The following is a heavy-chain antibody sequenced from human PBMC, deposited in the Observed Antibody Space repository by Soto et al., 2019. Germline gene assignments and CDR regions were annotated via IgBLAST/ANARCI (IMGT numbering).Heavy chain of an antibody. D-gene: IGHD6-6*01. V-gene: IGHV4-39*01. CDR3: ARRKEYSSPSNFDY. CDR2: IYYSGST. Sequence: SETLSLTCTVSGGSMSSSSYYWGWIRQPPGKGLEWIGSIYYSGSTYYNPSLKSRVTISVDTSKNQFSLKLSSVTAADTAVYYCARRKEYSSPSNFDYWGQGTLVTVSS. J-gene: IGHJ4*02. CDR1: GGSMSSSSYY.